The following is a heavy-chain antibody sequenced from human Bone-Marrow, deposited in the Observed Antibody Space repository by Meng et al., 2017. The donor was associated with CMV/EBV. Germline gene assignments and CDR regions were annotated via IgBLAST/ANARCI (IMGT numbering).Heavy chain of an antibody. CDR3: ARGGDWGWYFDL. D-gene: IGHD2-21*02. CDR1: GDSVSRSSDF. CDR2: IYNSGST. V-gene: IGHV4-61*01. Sequence: TVSGDSVSRSSDFWSWIRQPPGKGLEWIGYIYNSGSTNYNPSLKSRVSISVDTSKNQFSLKLSSVTAADTAMYYCARGGDWGWYFDLWGRGTLVTVSS. J-gene: IGHJ2*01.